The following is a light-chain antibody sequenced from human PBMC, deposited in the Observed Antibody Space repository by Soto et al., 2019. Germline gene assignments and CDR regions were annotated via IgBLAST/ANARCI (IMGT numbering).Light chain of an antibody. CDR2: GAS. CDR3: QQYRDSRT. V-gene: IGKV3-20*01. Sequence: EIVLTQSPGTLSLSPGXRATLSCRASQSFSNNYLAWYQQKPGQAPRLLIYGASSRATGIPDRFSGSGSGTDFTLTISRLEPEDFAVYYCQQYRDSRTFGQGTKVDI. CDR1: QSFSNNY. J-gene: IGKJ1*01.